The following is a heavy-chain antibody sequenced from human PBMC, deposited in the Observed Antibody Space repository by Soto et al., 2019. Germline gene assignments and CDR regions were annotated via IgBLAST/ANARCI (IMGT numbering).Heavy chain of an antibody. J-gene: IGHJ4*02. D-gene: IGHD3-22*01. CDR1: GFTFSSYA. CDR3: AKDPIVVVPPPLFDY. V-gene: IGHV3-23*01. Sequence: EVQLLESGGGLVQPGGSLRLSCAASGFTFSSYAMSWVRQAPGKGLEWVSAISGRGGSTYYADSVKGRFTISRDNSKNTLYLQMNSLRAEGTAVYYCAKDPIVVVPPPLFDYWGQGTLVTVSS. CDR2: ISGRGGST.